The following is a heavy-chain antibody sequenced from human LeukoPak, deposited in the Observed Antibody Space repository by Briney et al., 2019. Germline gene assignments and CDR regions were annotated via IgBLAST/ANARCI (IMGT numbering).Heavy chain of an antibody. CDR3: ARAVGPFDY. J-gene: IGHJ4*02. CDR2: IWYDGTNK. CDR1: GFTFSTYG. V-gene: IGHV3-33*01. Sequence: GGTLRLSCAASGFTFSTYGMHWVRQAPGRGLEWVAVIWYDGTNKYYGDSVKGRFTISRDNSKNTLYLQTNSLRAEDTAVYYCARAVGPFDYWGQGTLVTVSS.